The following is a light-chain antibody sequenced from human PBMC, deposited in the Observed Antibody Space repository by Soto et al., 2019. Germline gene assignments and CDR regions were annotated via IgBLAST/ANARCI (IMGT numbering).Light chain of an antibody. J-gene: IGLJ1*01. V-gene: IGLV2-14*01. CDR1: SSDVGAYNY. Sequence: QSALAQPASVSGSPGQSVAISCTGTSSDVGAYNYISWYQQHPGKAPKLLLSEVSNRPSGVSDRFSGSKSGNTASLTISGLQAEDEADYYCSSLTTSFTYAFGTGTKATVL. CDR2: EVS. CDR3: SSLTTSFTYA.